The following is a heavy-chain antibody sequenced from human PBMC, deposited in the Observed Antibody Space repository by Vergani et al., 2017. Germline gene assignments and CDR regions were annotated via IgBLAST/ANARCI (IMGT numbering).Heavy chain of an antibody. D-gene: IGHD3-22*01. CDR1: GGTFSSYA. V-gene: IGHV1-69*13. Sequence: QVQLVQSGAEVKKPGSSVKVSCKASGGTFSSYAISWVRQAPGQGLEWMGRIIPIFGTANYAQKFQGRVTITADESTSTANMELSSLRSEDTAVYYCARDSFYYYDSSGYSPGTFDYWGQGTLVTVSS. CDR3: ARDSFYYYDSSGYSPGTFDY. CDR2: IIPIFGTA. J-gene: IGHJ4*02.